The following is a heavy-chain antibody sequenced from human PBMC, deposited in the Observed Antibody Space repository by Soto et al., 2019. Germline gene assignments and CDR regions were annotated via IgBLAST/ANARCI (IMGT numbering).Heavy chain of an antibody. Sequence: GGSLGLSCAACGLTVSSYGVDGVRKDPGKGLEWVAVISYDGSNKYYADSVKGRFTISRDNSKNTLYLQMNSLRAEDTAVYYCAKDNLRYNWNYDYWGQGTLVTVSS. CDR2: ISYDGSNK. CDR1: GLTVSSYG. CDR3: AKDNLRYNWNYDY. D-gene: IGHD1-7*01. J-gene: IGHJ4*02. V-gene: IGHV3-30*18.